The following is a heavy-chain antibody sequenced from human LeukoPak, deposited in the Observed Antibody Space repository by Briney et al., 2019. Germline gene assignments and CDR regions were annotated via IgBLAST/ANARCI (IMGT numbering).Heavy chain of an antibody. CDR1: GGTFSSYT. J-gene: IGHJ4*02. CDR2: IIPILGIA. Sequence: ASVKVSCKASGGTFSSYTISWVRQAPGQGLEWMGRIIPILGIANYAQKFQGRVTITADKPTSTACMELSSLRSEDTAVYYCARSGAVAGALHLEYWGKGTLVTVSS. D-gene: IGHD6-19*01. V-gene: IGHV1-69*02. CDR3: ARSGAVAGALHLEY.